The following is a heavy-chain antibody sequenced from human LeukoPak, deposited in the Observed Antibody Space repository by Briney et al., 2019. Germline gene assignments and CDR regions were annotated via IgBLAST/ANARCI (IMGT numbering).Heavy chain of an antibody. CDR2: MNPNSGNT. V-gene: IGHV1-8*01. Sequence: ASVKVSCKASGYTFTSYDINWVRQATGQGLEWMRWMNPNSGNTGYAQKFQGRVTMTRNTSISTAYMELSSLRSEDTAVYYCARGRAERVLLWFGEFHFDPWGQGTLVTVSS. CDR3: ARGRAERVLLWFGEFHFDP. J-gene: IGHJ5*02. CDR1: GYTFTSYD. D-gene: IGHD3-10*01.